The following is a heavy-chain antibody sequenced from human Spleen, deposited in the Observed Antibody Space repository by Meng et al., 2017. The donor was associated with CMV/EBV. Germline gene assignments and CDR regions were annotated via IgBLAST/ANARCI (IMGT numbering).Heavy chain of an antibody. CDR2: IKQDGSEK. CDR3: ARDPGGYDL. Sequence: GGSLRLSCAASGFTFNNYWMSWVRQAPGKGLEWVANIKQDGSEKYYVDSVKGRFTISRDNAKNSLYLQMNSLRAEDTAVYYCARDPGGYDLWGQGTLVTVSS. J-gene: IGHJ5*02. V-gene: IGHV3-7*01. D-gene: IGHD5-12*01. CDR1: GFTFNNYW.